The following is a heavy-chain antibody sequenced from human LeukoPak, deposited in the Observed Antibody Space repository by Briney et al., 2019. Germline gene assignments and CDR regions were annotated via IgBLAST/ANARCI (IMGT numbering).Heavy chain of an antibody. J-gene: IGHJ5*02. Sequence: GGSLRLSCVASGFTFSNYWMHWVRPPPGKGLVWVSRIYVDGRTTNYADSVKGRFTISRDNAKNTVDLEMNSLSVEDTATYYCIRDFRSADLWGQGTLVTVTS. CDR3: IRDFRSADL. CDR2: IYVDGRTT. V-gene: IGHV3-74*01. CDR1: GFTFSNYW.